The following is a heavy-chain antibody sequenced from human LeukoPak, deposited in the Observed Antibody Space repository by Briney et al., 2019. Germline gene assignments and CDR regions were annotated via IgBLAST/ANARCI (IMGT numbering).Heavy chain of an antibody. D-gene: IGHD4-23*01. CDR3: ARDRGGNPRDY. J-gene: IGHJ4*02. CDR1: GFTFRSYG. V-gene: IGHV3-21*01. CDR2: ISSSSSYI. Sequence: GGSLRLSCGASGFTFRSYGMHWVRQAPGKGLEWVSSISSSSSYIFYADSVKGRFTISRDNAKNSLYLQMNSLRAEDTAVYYCARDRGGNPRDYWGQGTLVTVSS.